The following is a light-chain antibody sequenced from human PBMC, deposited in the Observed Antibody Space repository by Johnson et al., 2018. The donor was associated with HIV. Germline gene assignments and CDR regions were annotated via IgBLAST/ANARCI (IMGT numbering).Light chain of an antibody. V-gene: IGLV1-51*02. CDR3: GTWDSDLSVYV. CDR2: ENN. CDR1: SSNIGNNY. Sequence: QSVLTQPPSVSAAPGQKVTISCSGSSSNIGNNYVSWYQQLPGTAPKLLIYENNKRPSGIPDRFSGSKSGTSATLGITGLQTGDEADYHCGTWDSDLSVYVVGTGTKVSVL. J-gene: IGLJ1*01.